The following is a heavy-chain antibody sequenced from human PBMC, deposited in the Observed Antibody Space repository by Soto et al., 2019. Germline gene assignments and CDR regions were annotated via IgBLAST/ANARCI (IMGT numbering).Heavy chain of an antibody. CDR3: ATYDILTGYDY. D-gene: IGHD3-9*01. Sequence: XVKVSCKASGYTFTSYYMHCVRQAPGQGLEWMGIINPSGGSTSYAQKFQGRVTLTRDTSTSTVYMELSSLRSEDTAVYYCATYDILTGYDYWGQGTLVTVSS. CDR1: GYTFTSYY. V-gene: IGHV1-46*01. J-gene: IGHJ4*02. CDR2: INPSGGST.